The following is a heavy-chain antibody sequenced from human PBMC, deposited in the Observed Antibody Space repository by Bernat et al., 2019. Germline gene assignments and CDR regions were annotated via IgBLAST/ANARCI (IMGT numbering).Heavy chain of an antibody. J-gene: IGHJ3*02. V-gene: IGHV4-31*03. Sequence: QVQLQESGPGLVKPSQTLSLTCTVSGGSISSGGYYWSWIRQHPGKGLEWIGYIYYSGSTCYNPSLKSRVTISVDTSKNQFSLKLSSVTAADTAVYYCARDRYYDSSDSDAFDIWGQGTMVTVSS. D-gene: IGHD3-22*01. CDR3: ARDRYYDSSDSDAFDI. CDR1: GGSISSGGYY. CDR2: IYYSGST.